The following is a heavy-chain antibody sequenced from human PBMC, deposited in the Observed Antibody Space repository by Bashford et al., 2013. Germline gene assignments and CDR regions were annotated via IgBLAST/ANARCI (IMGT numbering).Heavy chain of an antibody. CDR2: ISAYNGNT. J-gene: IGHJ6*02. CDR3: ARGFCTSSNCWRPRSNYYYYAMDV. V-gene: IGHV1-18*01. D-gene: IGHD2-2*01. Sequence: VASVKVSCKASGYTFTSYGISWVRQAPGQGLEWMGWISAYNGNTEYAQKFQGRVTMTTDTSTKTAYVELRSLRSDDTAVYYCARGFCTSSNCWRPRSNYYYYAMDVWGHGTTVTVSS. CDR1: GYTFTSYG.